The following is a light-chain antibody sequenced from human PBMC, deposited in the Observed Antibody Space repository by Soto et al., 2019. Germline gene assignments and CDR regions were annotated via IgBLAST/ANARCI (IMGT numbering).Light chain of an antibody. CDR1: QSISSY. CDR3: QQSYSTLT. V-gene: IGKV1-39*01. Sequence: DIQMTQSPSSLSASVGDRVTITCRASQSISSYLNWYQQKPGEAPKLLIYAASSLQSGVPSRFSGSGSGTDFTLTISSMQPEDFATYYCQQSYSTLTLGGGTKVDIK. J-gene: IGKJ4*01. CDR2: AAS.